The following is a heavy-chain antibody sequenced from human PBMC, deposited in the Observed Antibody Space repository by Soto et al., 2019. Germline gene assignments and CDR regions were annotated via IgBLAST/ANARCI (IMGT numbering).Heavy chain of an antibody. Sequence: QVQLVQSGAEVKKPGASVKVSCKASGYTFTSYAMHWVRQAPGQRLEWMGWINAGNGNTKYSQKFQGRVTITRDTSGSTAYMELSSLRSEDTAVYYCARVLDYDFWSGSYAFDYWGQGTLVTVSS. D-gene: IGHD3-3*01. CDR1: GYTFTSYA. V-gene: IGHV1-3*01. J-gene: IGHJ4*02. CDR2: INAGNGNT. CDR3: ARVLDYDFWSGSYAFDY.